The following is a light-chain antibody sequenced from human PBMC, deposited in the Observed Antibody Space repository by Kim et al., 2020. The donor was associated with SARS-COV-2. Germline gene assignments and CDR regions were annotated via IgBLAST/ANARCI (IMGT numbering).Light chain of an antibody. V-gene: IGLV3-19*02. CDR3: HSWDSSGNHWV. J-gene: IGLJ3*02. Sequence: SSELTQDPAVSVALGQTVSVTCQGDSLRTYFASWYQLKPGQAPLRVIYANNYRPSGIPDRFSGSTSGNTASLTITGTHAEDEADYYCHSWDSSGNHWVFGGGTQLTVL. CDR1: SLRTYF. CDR2: ANN.